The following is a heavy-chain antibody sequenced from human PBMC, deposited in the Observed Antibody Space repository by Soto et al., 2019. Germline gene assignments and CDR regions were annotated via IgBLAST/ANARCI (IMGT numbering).Heavy chain of an antibody. D-gene: IGHD3-3*01. Sequence: GGSLRLSCAASGFTFSSYWMHWVRQAPGKGLVWVSRINSDGSSTSYADSVKGRFTISRDNAKNTLYLQMNSLRAEDTAVYYCARGDRLRFLTYAFDYWGQGTLVTVSS. V-gene: IGHV3-74*01. CDR2: INSDGSST. CDR1: GFTFSSYW. J-gene: IGHJ4*02. CDR3: ARGDRLRFLTYAFDY.